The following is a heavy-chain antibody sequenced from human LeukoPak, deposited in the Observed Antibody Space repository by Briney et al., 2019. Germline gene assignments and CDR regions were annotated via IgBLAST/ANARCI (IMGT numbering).Heavy chain of an antibody. Sequence: SETLSLTCTVSGGSISSYYWSWIRQPPGKGLEWIGYIYTSGSTNYNPSLKSRVTISVDTSENQFSLKLSSVTAADTAVYYCARGGGSGWYYFDYWGQGTLVTVSS. J-gene: IGHJ4*02. D-gene: IGHD6-19*01. CDR2: IYTSGST. CDR3: ARGGGSGWYYFDY. CDR1: GGSISSYY. V-gene: IGHV4-4*08.